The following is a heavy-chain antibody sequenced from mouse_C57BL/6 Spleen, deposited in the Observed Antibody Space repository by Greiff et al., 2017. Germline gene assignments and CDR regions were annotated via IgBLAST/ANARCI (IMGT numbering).Heavy chain of an antibody. CDR3: ARSDPLAMDY. V-gene: IGHV5-17*01. Sequence: EVNLVESGGGLVKPGGSLKLSCAASGFTFSDYGMHWVRQAPEKGLEWVAYISSGSSTIYYADTVKGRFTISRDNAKNTLFLQMTSLRSEDTAMYYCARSDPLAMDYWGQGTSVTVSS. CDR1: GFTFSDYG. J-gene: IGHJ4*01. CDR2: ISSGSSTI.